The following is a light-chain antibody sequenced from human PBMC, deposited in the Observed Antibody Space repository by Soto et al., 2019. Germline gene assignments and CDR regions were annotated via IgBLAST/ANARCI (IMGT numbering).Light chain of an antibody. V-gene: IGKV3-20*01. CDR3: QQYQFGTSQA. CDR1: QSVRSTS. Sequence: EIVLRQSPGTLSLSPGERATLSFRASQSVRSTSFAWYQQKPGQAPRLLIYAASTRATGIPDRFSGSGSGTDFTLTISRLEAEDFAVYYCQQYQFGTSQAFGQGTKVDIK. J-gene: IGKJ1*01. CDR2: AAS.